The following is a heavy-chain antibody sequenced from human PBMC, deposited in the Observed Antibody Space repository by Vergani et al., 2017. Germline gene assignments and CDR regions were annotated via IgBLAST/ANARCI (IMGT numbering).Heavy chain of an antibody. J-gene: IGHJ6*03. CDR3: ARGQYSSSWYYYYYYYMDV. Sequence: QVQLVESGGGVVQPGRSLRLSCAASGFTFSSYAMHWVRQAPGKGLEWVAVISYDGSNKYYADSVKGRFTISRDNSKNTLYLQMNSLRAEDTAVYYCARGQYSSSWYYYYYYYMDVWGKGTTVTVS. CDR2: ISYDGSNK. D-gene: IGHD6-13*01. CDR1: GFTFSSYA. V-gene: IGHV3-30-3*01.